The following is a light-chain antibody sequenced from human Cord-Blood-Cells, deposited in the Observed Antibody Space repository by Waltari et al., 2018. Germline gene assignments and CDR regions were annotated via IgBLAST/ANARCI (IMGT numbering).Light chain of an antibody. V-gene: IGKV2D-29*02. J-gene: IGKJ2*01. Sequence: DIVMTQTPLSLSVTPGQPAPISCKSSQSLLHSDGKTYLYWYLQKPGQSPQLLIYEISIRFSGLPDRFSGSGSVTSFTPKISRGEAEGVGVYYCMKSIQLPYTFGQGTKLEIK. CDR3: MKSIQLPYT. CDR1: QSLLHSDGKTY. CDR2: EIS.